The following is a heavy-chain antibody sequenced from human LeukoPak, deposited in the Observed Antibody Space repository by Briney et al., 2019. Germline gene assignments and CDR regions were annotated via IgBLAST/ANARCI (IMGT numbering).Heavy chain of an antibody. D-gene: IGHD2-2*01. V-gene: IGHV3-23*01. J-gene: IGHJ4*02. CDR2: ISGSGGNT. Sequence: GGSLRLSCAASGLIFSNYGMSWVRQAPGKGLEWVSGISGSGGNTYYADSVKGRFTISRDNSKNTLYLQMNSLRAEDTAVYYCAKEVQPAATDYWGQGTLVTVSS. CDR1: GLIFSNYG. CDR3: AKEVQPAATDY.